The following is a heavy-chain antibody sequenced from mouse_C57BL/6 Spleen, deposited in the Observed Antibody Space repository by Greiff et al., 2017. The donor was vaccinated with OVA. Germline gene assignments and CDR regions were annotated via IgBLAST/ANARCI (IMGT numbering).Heavy chain of an antibody. CDR3: TREGWDDAMDY. CDR2: ISSGGDYI. V-gene: IGHV5-9-1*02. Sequence: EVKLMESGAGLVKPGGSLKLSCAASGFTFSSYAMSWVRQTPEKRLEWVAYISSGGDYIYYADTVKGRFTISRDNARNTLYLQMSSLKSEDTAMYYCTREGWDDAMDYWGQGTSVTVSS. D-gene: IGHD4-1*01. J-gene: IGHJ4*01. CDR1: GFTFSSYA.